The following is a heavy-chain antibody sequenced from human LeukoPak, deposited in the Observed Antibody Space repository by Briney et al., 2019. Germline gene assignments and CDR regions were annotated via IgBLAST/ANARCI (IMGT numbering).Heavy chain of an antibody. CDR1: GFTFSSYG. Sequence: PGGSLRLSCAASGFTFSSYGMHWVRQAPGKGLEWVAVISYDGSNKYYADSVKGRFTISRDNSKNTLYLQMNSLRAEDTAVYYCAKPLAVAGTRGYYFDYWGQGTLVTVSS. D-gene: IGHD6-19*01. CDR2: ISYDGSNK. CDR3: AKPLAVAGTRGYYFDY. J-gene: IGHJ4*02. V-gene: IGHV3-30*18.